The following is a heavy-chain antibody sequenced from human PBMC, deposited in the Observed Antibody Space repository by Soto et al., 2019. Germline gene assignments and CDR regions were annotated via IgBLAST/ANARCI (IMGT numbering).Heavy chain of an antibody. CDR1: GYTFTSYG. CDR2: ISAYNGNT. CDR3: ARGRIVASIHDAFEI. V-gene: IGHV1-18*01. Sequence: GASVKVSCKASGYTFTSYGISWVRQAPGQGLEWMGWISAYNGNTNYAQKLQGRVTMTSDTSTNTAHMELRSLRSADTAVYYCARGRIVASIHDAFEIWGQGTKVTVSS. J-gene: IGHJ3*02. D-gene: IGHD1-26*01.